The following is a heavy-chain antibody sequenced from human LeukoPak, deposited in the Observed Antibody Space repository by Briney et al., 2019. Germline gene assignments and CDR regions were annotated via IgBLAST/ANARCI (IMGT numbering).Heavy chain of an antibody. D-gene: IGHD6-25*01. V-gene: IGHV4-39*01. CDR2: TYYGGDT. Sequence: SETLSLTCTVSGGSISSGDYYWGWIRQPPGKGLEWIGNTYYGGDTYYNPSLKSRVTVSVDTSKNQFSLELNSVTAADTAVYYCAAAFDYWGQGILVTVSS. J-gene: IGHJ4*02. CDR1: GGSISSGDYY. CDR3: AAAFDY.